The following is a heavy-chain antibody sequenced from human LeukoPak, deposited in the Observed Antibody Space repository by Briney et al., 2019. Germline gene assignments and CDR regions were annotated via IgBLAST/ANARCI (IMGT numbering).Heavy chain of an antibody. V-gene: IGHV3-15*01. J-gene: IGHJ4*02. CDR3: TTAAGPFDH. Sequence: GGSLRLSCAASGFTFRNAWMSWVRQAPGKGLEWVGRIKTKAEGETTDYAAPVKGRFTNSRDDSKNTLYPQMNRLKTEDTAVYYCTTAAGPFDHWGQGTLVTVSS. D-gene: IGHD6-19*01. CDR1: GFTFRNAW. CDR2: IKTKAEGETT.